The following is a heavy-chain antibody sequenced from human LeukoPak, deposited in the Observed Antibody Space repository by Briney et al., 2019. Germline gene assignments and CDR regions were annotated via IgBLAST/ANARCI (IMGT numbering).Heavy chain of an antibody. CDR3: ARVGGRTYYYYYGMDV. Sequence: GGSLRLSCAASGFTFSSYAMHWVRQAPGKGLEWEAVISYDGSNKYYADSVKGRFTISRDNSKNTLYLQMNSLRAEDTAVYYCARVGGRTYYYYYGMDVWGQGTTVTVSS. V-gene: IGHV3-30-3*01. D-gene: IGHD1-26*01. J-gene: IGHJ6*02. CDR2: ISYDGSNK. CDR1: GFTFSSYA.